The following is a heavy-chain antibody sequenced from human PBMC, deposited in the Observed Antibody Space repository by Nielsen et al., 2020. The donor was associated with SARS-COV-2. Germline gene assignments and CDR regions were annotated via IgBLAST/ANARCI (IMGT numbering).Heavy chain of an antibody. V-gene: IGHV1-18*01. CDR3: ARVGDTAMAYTDYYYYGMDV. CDR1: GYTFTSYG. Sequence: ASVKVSCKASGYTFTSYGISWVRQAPGQGLEWMGWINAGNGNTKYSQKFQGRVTITRDTSASTAYMELRSLRSDDTAVYYCARVGDTAMAYTDYYYYGMDVWGQGTTVTVSS. D-gene: IGHD5-18*01. CDR2: INAGNGNT. J-gene: IGHJ6*02.